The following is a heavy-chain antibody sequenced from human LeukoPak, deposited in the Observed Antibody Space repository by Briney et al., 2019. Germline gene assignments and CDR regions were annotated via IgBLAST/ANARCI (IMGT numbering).Heavy chain of an antibody. CDR3: ARGVYIAAAQYGF. Sequence: SSETLSLTCTVSGGSISSYYWNWIRQPPGKGLEWIGYIYYSGATNYNPSLKSRVTISVDTSKNQFSLKLSSVTAADTAVYYCARGVYIAAAQYGFWGQGTLVTVSS. D-gene: IGHD6-13*01. V-gene: IGHV4-59*01. CDR1: GGSISSYY. CDR2: IYYSGAT. J-gene: IGHJ4*02.